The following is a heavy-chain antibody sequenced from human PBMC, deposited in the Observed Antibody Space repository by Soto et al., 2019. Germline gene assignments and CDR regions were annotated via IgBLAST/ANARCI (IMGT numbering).Heavy chain of an antibody. D-gene: IGHD3-3*01. Sequence: SETLSLTCTVSGGSISSGDYYWSWIRQPPGKGLEWIGYIYYSGSTYYNPSLKSRVTISVDTSKNQFSLMLSSVTAADTAVYYCAKGGWRHIDYWGQGTLVTVSS. J-gene: IGHJ4*02. CDR1: GGSISSGDYY. CDR3: AKGGWRHIDY. V-gene: IGHV4-30-4*01. CDR2: IYYSGST.